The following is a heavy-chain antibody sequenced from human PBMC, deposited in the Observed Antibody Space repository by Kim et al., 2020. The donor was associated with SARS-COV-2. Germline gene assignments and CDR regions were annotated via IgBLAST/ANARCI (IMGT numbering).Heavy chain of an antibody. CDR2: IIPILGIA. CDR1: GGTFSSYA. V-gene: IGHV1-69*04. J-gene: IGHJ6*01. CDR3: ARAVGDGSGRYSTRGGHYY. D-gene: IGHD3-10*01. Sequence: SVKVSCKASGGTFSSYAISWVRQAPGQGLEWMGRIIPILGIANYAQKFQGRVTITADKSTTTAYMELSSLRSEDTAVYYCARAVGDGSGRYSTRGGHYY.